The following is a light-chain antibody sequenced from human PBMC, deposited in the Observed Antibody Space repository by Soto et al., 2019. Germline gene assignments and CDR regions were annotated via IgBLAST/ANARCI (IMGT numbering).Light chain of an antibody. CDR2: AAS. Sequence: DIQMTQSPSSLSASVGDRVTITCRASQDISNYLAWYQQRPGKVPKLLMYAASTLQSGVPSRFSGSGSGTEFTLTISSLQPEDVATYYCQKYGSAPLTFGGWTKVEIK. V-gene: IGKV1-27*01. CDR3: QKYGSAPLT. J-gene: IGKJ4*01. CDR1: QDISNY.